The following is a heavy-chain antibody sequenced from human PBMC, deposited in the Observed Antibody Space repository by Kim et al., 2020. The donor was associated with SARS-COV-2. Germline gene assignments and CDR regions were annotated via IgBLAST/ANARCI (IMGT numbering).Heavy chain of an antibody. V-gene: IGHV3-72*01. J-gene: IGHJ4*02. CDR3: ARGGYGSGRLGY. Sequence: GGSLRLSCAASGFTFSDHYMDWVRQAPGKGLEWVGRTRNKANSYTTEYAASVKGRFTISRDDSKNSLYLQMNSLKTEDTAVYYCARGGYGSGRLGYWGQGVMVTVSS. D-gene: IGHD3-10*01. CDR1: GFTFSDHY. CDR2: TRNKANSYTT.